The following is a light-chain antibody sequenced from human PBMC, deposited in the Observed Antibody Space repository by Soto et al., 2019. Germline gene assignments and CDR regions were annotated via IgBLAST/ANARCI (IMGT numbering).Light chain of an antibody. CDR1: QSVSSY. Sequence: EIVLTQSPATLSLSPGERATLSCRASQSVSSYLDWYQQKPGQAPRLLIYDASNRATGIPARFSGSGSGTDFTLTISSLEPADFAVYYCQQRSNWSITFGQGTRLEIK. V-gene: IGKV3-11*01. CDR3: QQRSNWSIT. CDR2: DAS. J-gene: IGKJ5*01.